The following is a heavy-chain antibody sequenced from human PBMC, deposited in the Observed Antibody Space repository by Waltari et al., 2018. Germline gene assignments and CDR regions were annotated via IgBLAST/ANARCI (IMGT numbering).Heavy chain of an antibody. Sequence: QLHLQESGPGLVKPSETLSLTCSVSSGSINHGDYYWVWVRQPPGKGLEWIGSIYKSDDTSSSGGTYYNPSLKSRVTRSVDTSKNQFSLELTSVTAADTAVYYCARFLWSGLKGLDYWGQGALVTVSS. CDR1: SGSINHGDYY. CDR2: IYKSDDTSSSGGT. CDR3: ARFLWSGLKGLDY. J-gene: IGHJ4*02. V-gene: IGHV4-61*05. D-gene: IGHD3-3*01.